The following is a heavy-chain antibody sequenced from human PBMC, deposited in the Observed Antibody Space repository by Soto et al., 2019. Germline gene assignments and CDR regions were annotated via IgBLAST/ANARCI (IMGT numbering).Heavy chain of an antibody. CDR2: INPNSGVT. Sequence: ASVKISCKASGYTFTNQFMHWVRQAPGQGLEWMAWINPNSGVTNYAQKFQGRVTLTRDTSISTAYMTLSSLRSDDTAVYYCATVGGGSLDSWGEGTLVTVS. J-gene: IGHJ4*02. V-gene: IGHV1-2*02. D-gene: IGHD2-15*01. CDR3: ATVGGGSLDS. CDR1: GYTFTNQF.